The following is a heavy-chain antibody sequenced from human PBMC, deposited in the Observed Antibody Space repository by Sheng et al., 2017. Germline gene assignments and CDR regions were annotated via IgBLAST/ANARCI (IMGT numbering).Heavy chain of an antibody. CDR1: GGTFSSYA. J-gene: IGHJ6*03. Sequence: QVQLVQSGAEVKKPGSSVKVSCKASGGTFSSYAISWVRQAPGQGLEWMGGIIPILGIANYAQKFQGRVTITADKSTSTAYMELSSLRSEDTAVYYCARRPAYYDFWSGPNYYYMDVWGKGTTVTVSS. V-gene: IGHV1-69*04. D-gene: IGHD3-3*01. CDR2: IIPILGIA. CDR3: ARRPAYYDFWSGPNYYYMDV.